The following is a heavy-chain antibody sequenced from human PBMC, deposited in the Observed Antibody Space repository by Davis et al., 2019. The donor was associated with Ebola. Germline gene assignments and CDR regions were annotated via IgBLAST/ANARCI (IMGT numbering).Heavy chain of an antibody. V-gene: IGHV3-23*01. Sequence: GESLKISCAASGFTFSSYAMSWVRQAPGKGLEWVSAISGSGGSTYYADSVKGRFTISRGNSKNTLYLQMNSLRAEDTAIYYRAKDKNYDFWSGYPHDAFDIWGQGTMVTVSS. D-gene: IGHD3-3*01. J-gene: IGHJ3*02. CDR1: GFTFSSYA. CDR3: AKDKNYDFWSGYPHDAFDI. CDR2: ISGSGGST.